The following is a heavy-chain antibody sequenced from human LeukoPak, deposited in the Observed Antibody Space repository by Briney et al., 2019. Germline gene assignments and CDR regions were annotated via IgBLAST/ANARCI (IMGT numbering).Heavy chain of an antibody. CDR1: GYTFTGYY. CDR3: ARGYSSGRDSDMDV. CDR2: INPNSGGT. V-gene: IGHV1-2*02. J-gene: IGHJ6*02. D-gene: IGHD6-19*01. Sequence: GASVKVSCKASGYTFTGYYMHWVRQAPGQGLEWVGWINPNSGGTNYAQEFQGRVTMTRDTSISTAYMELSRLRSDDTAVYYCARGYSSGRDSDMDVWGQGTTVTVSS.